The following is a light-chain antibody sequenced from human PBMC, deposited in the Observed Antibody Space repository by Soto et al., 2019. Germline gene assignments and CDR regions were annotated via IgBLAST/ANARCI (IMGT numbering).Light chain of an antibody. J-gene: IGKJ1*01. CDR2: DAS. CDR1: ESVSTW. Sequence: DIQMTPSPSFLSASIGDKVAITCGAPESVSTWLAWYQEKPANPPRPLSFDASTLESGVPSRFSGSGSGTEFTLTISSLQDDDFAVYYCQQYGSSPPTFGQGTKV. V-gene: IGKV1-5*01. CDR3: QQYGSSPPT.